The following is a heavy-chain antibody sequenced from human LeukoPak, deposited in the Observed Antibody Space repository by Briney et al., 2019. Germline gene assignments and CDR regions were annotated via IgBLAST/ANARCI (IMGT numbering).Heavy chain of an antibody. V-gene: IGHV3-7*03. D-gene: IGHD3-3*01. CDR3: ARDQYDTWSRRGNFDS. Sequence: GGSLRLSCVASGFSFGKYWMSWVRQAPGKGLEWVANIKLDGSEKNYVDSVKGRFTISRDNTKNSLYLQMNSLRVEDTAVFYCARDQYDTWSRRGNFDSWGQGTLVTVSS. J-gene: IGHJ4*02. CDR1: GFSFGKYW. CDR2: IKLDGSEK.